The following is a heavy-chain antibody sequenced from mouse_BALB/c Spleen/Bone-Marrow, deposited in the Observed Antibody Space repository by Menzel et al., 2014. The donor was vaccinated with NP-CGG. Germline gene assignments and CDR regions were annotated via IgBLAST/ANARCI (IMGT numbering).Heavy chain of an antibody. V-gene: IGHV7-3*02. Sequence: DVMLVESGGGLVQPGGSLRLSSATSGFTFTDYYTNWVRQPPGKALEWLGFIRNKANGYTTEYSASVKSRFTISRDNSQNILYLQMNTLRVDDSATYYCARDKGRVFFDYWGQGTTLTVSS. CDR2: IRNKANGYTT. CDR1: GFTFTDYY. CDR3: ARDKGRVFFDY. J-gene: IGHJ2*01.